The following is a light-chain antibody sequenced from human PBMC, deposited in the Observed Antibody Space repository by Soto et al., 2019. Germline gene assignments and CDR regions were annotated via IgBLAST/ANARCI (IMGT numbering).Light chain of an antibody. CDR3: GSWGDSLNSFFV. V-gene: IGLV1-44*01. J-gene: IGLJ1*01. CDR2: SNS. Sequence: QSVLTQPPSASRTPGQRVTISCSGSSSNIGSNTVNWYQHLPGAAPRLLIYSNSQRPSGVPDRFSGSKSGTSASLAISGLRSDDEADYYCGSWGDSLNSFFVFGTGTKLTVL. CDR1: SSNIGSNT.